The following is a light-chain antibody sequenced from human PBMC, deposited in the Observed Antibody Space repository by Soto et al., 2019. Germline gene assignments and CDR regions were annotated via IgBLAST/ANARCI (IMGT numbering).Light chain of an antibody. V-gene: IGKV3-15*01. CDR3: QQYNNWPPPLT. J-gene: IGKJ4*01. CDR2: GAS. Sequence: EIVMTQSPATLSVSPGERATLSCRASQSVSSNLAWYQQKPGQAPRLLIYGASTRSTGIRARFSRSGSGTEFALTISSLQSEDFEVYYCQQYNNWPPPLTFGGGTKVEIK. CDR1: QSVSSN.